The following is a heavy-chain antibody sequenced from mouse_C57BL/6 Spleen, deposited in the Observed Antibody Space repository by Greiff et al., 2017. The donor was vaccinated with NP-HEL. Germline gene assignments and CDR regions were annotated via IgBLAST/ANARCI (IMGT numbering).Heavy chain of an antibody. CDR2: INPNNGGT. D-gene: IGHD1-1*01. Sequence: VQLKQSGPELVKPGASVKIPCKASGYTFTDYNMDWVKQSHGKSLEWIGDINPNNGGTIYNQKFKGKATLTVDKSSSTAYMELRSLTSEDTAVYYCARNRVTTVVATDYYAMDYWGQGTSVTVSS. V-gene: IGHV1-18*01. CDR1: GYTFTDYN. CDR3: ARNRVTTVVATDYYAMDY. J-gene: IGHJ4*01.